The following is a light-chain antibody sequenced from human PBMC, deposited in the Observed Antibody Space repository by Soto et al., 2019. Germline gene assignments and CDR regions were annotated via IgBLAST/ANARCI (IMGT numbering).Light chain of an antibody. V-gene: IGKV3-20*01. J-gene: IGKJ1*01. CDR1: QSVSSSY. CDR2: GAS. CDR3: QQYGSSSWT. Sequence: EIVLTQSPGTLSLSPGERATLSCRASQSVSSSYLAWYQQKPGQAPWLLIYGASSRATGIPDRFSGSGSGTDFTLTISRLEPEDFAVYYCQQYGSSSWTLGQGTKVDIK.